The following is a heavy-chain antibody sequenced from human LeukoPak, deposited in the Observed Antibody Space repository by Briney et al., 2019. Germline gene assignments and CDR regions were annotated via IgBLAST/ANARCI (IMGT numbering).Heavy chain of an antibody. Sequence: ASVKVSCKASGYTFTSYYMHWVRQAPGQGLEWMGIINLTGGSTRYAQKFQGRVTMTRDTSTSTVYMELSSLRSEDTAVYYCARESDIAVAGTGFDYWGQGTLVTVSS. CDR2: INLTGGST. CDR3: ARESDIAVAGTGFDY. V-gene: IGHV1-46*01. J-gene: IGHJ4*02. D-gene: IGHD6-19*01. CDR1: GYTFTSYY.